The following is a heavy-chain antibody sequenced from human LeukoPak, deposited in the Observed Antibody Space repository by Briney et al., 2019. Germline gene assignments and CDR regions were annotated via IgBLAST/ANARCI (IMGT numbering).Heavy chain of an antibody. Sequence: PGTSLRLSCAASGFTFNTYAMSWVRQAPGKGLEWVSSITYSGGSTYYADSVKGRFTISRDNSMNTLYLQMSSLRAEDTALYYCARHYSGGVFDIWGQGTMVTVSS. D-gene: IGHD2-8*02. CDR2: ITYSGGST. J-gene: IGHJ3*02. V-gene: IGHV3-23*01. CDR1: GFTFNTYA. CDR3: ARHYSGGVFDI.